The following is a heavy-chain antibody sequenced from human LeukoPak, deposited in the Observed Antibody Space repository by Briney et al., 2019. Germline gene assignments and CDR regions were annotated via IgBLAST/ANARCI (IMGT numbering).Heavy chain of an antibody. CDR3: ARDRDMAVALAFDY. V-gene: IGHV1-18*01. Sequence: ASVKVSCKASDYTFTSYGISWVRQAPGQGLEWMGWNSAHNGNTNYAQKFQGRVTMTTDTSTSTAYMELRSLRSDDTAVYYCARDRDMAVALAFDYWGQGSLVTVSS. D-gene: IGHD6-19*01. CDR2: NSAHNGNT. J-gene: IGHJ4*02. CDR1: DYTFTSYG.